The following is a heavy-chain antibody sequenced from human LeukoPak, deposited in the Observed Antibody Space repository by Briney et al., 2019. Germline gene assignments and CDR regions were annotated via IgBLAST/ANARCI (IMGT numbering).Heavy chain of an antibody. D-gene: IGHD3-22*01. CDR2: IYYSGST. Sequence: SETLSLTCTVSGGSISSGGYYWSWIRQHPGKGLEWIGYIYYSGSTYYNPSLKSRVTISVDTSKNQFSLKLSSVTAADTAVYYCARGYDSSAADYWGQGTLVTVSS. CDR1: GGSISSGGYY. CDR3: ARGYDSSAADY. V-gene: IGHV4-31*03. J-gene: IGHJ4*02.